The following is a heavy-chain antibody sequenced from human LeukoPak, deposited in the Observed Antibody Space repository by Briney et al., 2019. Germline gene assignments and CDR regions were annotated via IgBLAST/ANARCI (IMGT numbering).Heavy chain of an antibody. V-gene: IGHV3-30*02. Sequence: PGGSLRLSCAASGFIFSNAMQWVRQAPGMGLEWVAFIRYDGGNTYYADSVKGRFTISRDNAKNSLYLQMNSLRAEDTAVYYCAELGITMIGGVWGKGTTVTISS. CDR3: AELGITMIGGV. CDR2: IRYDGGNT. CDR1: GFIFSNA. J-gene: IGHJ6*04. D-gene: IGHD3-10*02.